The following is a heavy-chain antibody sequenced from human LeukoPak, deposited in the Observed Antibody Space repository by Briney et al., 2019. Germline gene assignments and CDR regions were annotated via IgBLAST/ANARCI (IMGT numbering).Heavy chain of an antibody. CDR1: GFTFSSYS. CDR2: ISSSSSYT. V-gene: IGHV3-21*05. Sequence: GGSLRLSCAASGFTFSSYSMNWVRQAPGKGLEWVSYISSSSSYTNYADSVKGRFTISRDNAKNSLYLQMNSLRAEDTAVYYCASGYYGSGSYWFDPWGQGTLVTVSS. CDR3: ASGYYGSGSYWFDP. D-gene: IGHD3-10*01. J-gene: IGHJ5*02.